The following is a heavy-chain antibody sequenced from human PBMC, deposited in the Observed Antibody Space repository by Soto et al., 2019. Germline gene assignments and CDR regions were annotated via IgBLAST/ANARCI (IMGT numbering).Heavy chain of an antibody. CDR2: IYYSGST. CDR3: ARGPPLGY. Sequence: SETLSLTSTVSGGSISSYYWSWIRQPPGKGLEWIGYIYYSGSTNYNPSLKSRVTISVDTSKNQFSLKLSSVTAADTAVYYCARGPPLGYWGQGTLVTVSS. CDR1: GGSISSYY. V-gene: IGHV4-59*12. J-gene: IGHJ4*02.